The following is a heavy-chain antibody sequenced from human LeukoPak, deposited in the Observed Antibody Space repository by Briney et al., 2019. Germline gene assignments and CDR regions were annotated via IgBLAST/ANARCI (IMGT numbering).Heavy chain of an antibody. Sequence: GGSLRLSCAGSEFTFSSYSMNWVRQAPGKGLEWVSSISGRSDDIYYADSVKGRFTISRDNSKNSLYLQMKRLRAEDTALYYCAKDPGTLATYYYYYMDVWGKGTTVTVSS. V-gene: IGHV3-21*01. D-gene: IGHD1-7*01. CDR3: AKDPGTLATYYYYYMDV. CDR2: ISGRSDDI. J-gene: IGHJ6*03. CDR1: EFTFSSYS.